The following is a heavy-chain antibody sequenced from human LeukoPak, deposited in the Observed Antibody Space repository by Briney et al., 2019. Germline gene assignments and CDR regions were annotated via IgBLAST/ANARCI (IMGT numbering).Heavy chain of an antibody. V-gene: IGHV3-30*02. D-gene: IGHD2-8*02. CDR3: AKDGSWSCTD. J-gene: IGHJ4*02. Sequence: GGSLRLSCGASGFTFSSTAMQWVRQGPGKGLEWVAYIAHHGNNKYYADSVKGRFTISRDNSKGSLYLQMNSLRADDTAVYYCAKDGSWSCTDWGQGTLVRVSS. CDR1: GFTFSSTA. CDR2: IAHHGNNK.